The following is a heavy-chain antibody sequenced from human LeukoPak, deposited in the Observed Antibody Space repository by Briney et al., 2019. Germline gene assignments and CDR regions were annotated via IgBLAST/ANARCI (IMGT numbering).Heavy chain of an antibody. CDR2: ISSSGSTI. CDR1: GFTFSDYY. D-gene: IGHD3-22*01. Sequence: KSGGSLRLSCAASGFTFSDYYMSWIRQAPGKGLEWVSYISSSGSTIYYADSVKGRFTISRDNAKNSLYLQMNSLRAEDTAVYYCARDLSANYFDISGYYRIDYYDYWGQGTLVTVSS. CDR3: ARDLSANYFDISGYYRIDYYDY. V-gene: IGHV3-11*01. J-gene: IGHJ4*02.